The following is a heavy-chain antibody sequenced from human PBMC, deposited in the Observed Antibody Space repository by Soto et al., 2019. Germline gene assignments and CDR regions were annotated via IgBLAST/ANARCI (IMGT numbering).Heavy chain of an antibody. Sequence: GGSLRLSCATSGFTFSNYAFHWVRQAPGKGLEWVAVIWYDGSKKHHADSVKGRFTISRDDSKNTLYLQMNSLRVEDTAVYYCARDGNYQQSDDRGQGTLVTVSS. J-gene: IGHJ4*02. CDR3: ARDGNYQQSDD. D-gene: IGHD2-2*01. CDR2: IWYDGSKK. V-gene: IGHV3-33*01. CDR1: GFTFSNYA.